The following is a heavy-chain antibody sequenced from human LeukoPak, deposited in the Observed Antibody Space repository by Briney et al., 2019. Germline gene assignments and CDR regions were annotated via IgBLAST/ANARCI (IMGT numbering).Heavy chain of an antibody. D-gene: IGHD6-19*01. CDR1: GFTFNIYG. V-gene: IGHV3-33*01. Sequence: PGGSLRLSCAASGFTFNIYGIHWVRQAPGKGLEWVASIWYDGSNRYYGDSVKGRFTISRDNSKNTLYLQMNSLRAEDTAVYYCARENKKGDIAVTDVYYFDYWGQGTLVTVSS. CDR3: ARENKKGDIAVTDVYYFDY. CDR2: IWYDGSNR. J-gene: IGHJ4*02.